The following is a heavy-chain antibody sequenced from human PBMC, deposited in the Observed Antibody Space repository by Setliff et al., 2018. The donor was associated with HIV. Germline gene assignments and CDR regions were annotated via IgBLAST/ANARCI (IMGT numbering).Heavy chain of an antibody. V-gene: IGHV3-48*01. CDR3: ARGGGQYCSGGSCSSRFHYYYYYMDV. Sequence: GGSLRLSCAASGFIFSSYSMNWVRQAPGKGLEWVSYISSSTSTIYYADSVKGRFTISRDNAKNSLYLQMNGLRAEGTAVYYCARGGGQYCSGGSCSSRFHYYYYYMDVWGKGTTVTVSS. CDR1: GFIFSSYS. J-gene: IGHJ6*03. D-gene: IGHD2-15*01. CDR2: ISSSTSTI.